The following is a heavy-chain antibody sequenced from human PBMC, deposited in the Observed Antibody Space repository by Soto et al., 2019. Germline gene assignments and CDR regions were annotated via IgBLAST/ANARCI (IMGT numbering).Heavy chain of an antibody. V-gene: IGHV3-30-3*01. D-gene: IGHD5-12*01. Sequence: GGSLRLSCAASGFTFSSYAMHWVRQAPGKGLEWVAVISYDGGNKYYADSVKGRFTISRDNSKNTLYLQMNSLRAEDTAVYYCARDGGYSRGYFDYWGQGTLVTVSS. J-gene: IGHJ4*02. CDR2: ISYDGGNK. CDR3: ARDGGYSRGYFDY. CDR1: GFTFSSYA.